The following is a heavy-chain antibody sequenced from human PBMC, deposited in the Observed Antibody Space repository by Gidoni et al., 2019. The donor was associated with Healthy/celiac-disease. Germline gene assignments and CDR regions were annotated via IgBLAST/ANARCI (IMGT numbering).Heavy chain of an antibody. D-gene: IGHD6-13*01. J-gene: IGHJ3*02. CDR3: ARVAGIAALGGYAFDI. V-gene: IGHV3-13*04. Sequence: EVQLVESGGGLVQPGGSLRLSCAASGFTFSSYDMHWVRQATGKGLEWVSAIGTAGDTYYPGSVKGRFTISRENAKNSLYLQMNSLRAGDTAVYYCARVAGIAALGGYAFDIWGQGTMVTVSS. CDR1: GFTFSSYD. CDR2: IGTAGDT.